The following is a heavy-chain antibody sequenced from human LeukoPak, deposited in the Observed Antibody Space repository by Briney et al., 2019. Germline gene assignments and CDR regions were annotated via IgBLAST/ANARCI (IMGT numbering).Heavy chain of an antibody. Sequence: ASVKVSCKASGYTFTGYYMHWVRQAPGQGLEWMGWINPNSGGTNYAQKFQGRVTMTRDTSTSTVYMELSSLRSEDTAVYYCARSSGNGGFDYWGQGTLVTVSS. CDR1: GYTFTGYY. D-gene: IGHD4-23*01. V-gene: IGHV1-2*02. CDR3: ARSSGNGGFDY. CDR2: INPNSGGT. J-gene: IGHJ4*02.